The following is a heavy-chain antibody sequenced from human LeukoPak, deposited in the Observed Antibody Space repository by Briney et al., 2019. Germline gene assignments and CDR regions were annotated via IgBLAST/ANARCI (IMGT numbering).Heavy chain of an antibody. CDR2: IYTSGST. D-gene: IGHD3/OR15-3a*01. Sequence: PSETLSLTCTVSGGSISSGSYYWSWIRQPAGKGLEWIGRIYTSGSTNYNPSLKSRVTISVDTSKNQFSLKLSSVTAADTAVYYCARGDWYYYYYYMDVWGKGTTVTISS. J-gene: IGHJ6*03. V-gene: IGHV4-61*02. CDR1: GGSISSGSYY. CDR3: ARGDWYYYYYYMDV.